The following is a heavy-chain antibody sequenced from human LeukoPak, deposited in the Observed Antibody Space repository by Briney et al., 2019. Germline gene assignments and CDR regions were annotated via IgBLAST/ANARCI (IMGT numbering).Heavy chain of an antibody. V-gene: IGHV1-2*02. CDR3: ARDRGFRLRFLEWLPPKYYFDY. J-gene: IGHJ4*02. CDR2: INPNTGGT. Sequence: ASVKVSCKASGYTFTGYFVHWVRQAPGQGLQWMGWINPNTGGTNYAQKFQGRVTMTRDTSISTAYMELSRLRSDDTAVYYCARDRGFRLRFLEWLPPKYYFDYWGQGTLVTVSS. CDR1: GYTFTGYF. D-gene: IGHD3-3*01.